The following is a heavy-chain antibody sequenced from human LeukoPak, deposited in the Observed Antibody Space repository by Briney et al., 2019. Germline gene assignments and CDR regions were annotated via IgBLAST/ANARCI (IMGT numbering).Heavy chain of an antibody. CDR2: INPNSGGT. D-gene: IGHD3-10*01. Sequence: ASVKVSCKASGYTFTGYYMHWVRQAPGQGLEWMGWINPNSGGTNYAQKFQGRVTMTRDTSISTAYMELSRLRADDTAVYYCARGYYGSGSYLDYYYYMDVWGKGTTVTVSS. J-gene: IGHJ6*03. CDR1: GYTFTGYY. CDR3: ARGYYGSGSYLDYYYYMDV. V-gene: IGHV1-2*02.